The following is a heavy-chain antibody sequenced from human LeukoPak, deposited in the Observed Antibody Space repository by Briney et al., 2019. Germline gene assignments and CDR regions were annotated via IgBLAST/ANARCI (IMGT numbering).Heavy chain of an antibody. CDR3: ARVNQATWIRGLGAFDI. J-gene: IGHJ3*02. V-gene: IGHV4-34*01. CDR2: INHSGST. CDR1: GGSFSGYY. D-gene: IGHD5-18*01. Sequence: PSETLSLTCAVSGGSFSGYYWSWIRQPPGKGLEWVGEINHSGSTNYNPSLKSRVTISVDTSKNQFSLKLSSVTAADTAVYYCARVNQATWIRGLGAFDIWGQGTMVTVSS.